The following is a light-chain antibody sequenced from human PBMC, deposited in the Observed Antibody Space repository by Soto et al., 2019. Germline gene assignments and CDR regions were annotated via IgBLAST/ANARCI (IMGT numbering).Light chain of an antibody. CDR3: SSYTTSRAYV. CDR2: EVS. CDR1: SSDVGAYNY. V-gene: IGLV2-14*01. J-gene: IGLJ1*01. Sequence: QSALAQPASVSGSPGQSITISCTATSSDVGAYNYVSWYQQQSGKAPKLMIHEVSNRPSGVSNRFSGSKSGNTASLTISGLQAEDEADYYCSSYTTSRAYVFGIGTKVTVL.